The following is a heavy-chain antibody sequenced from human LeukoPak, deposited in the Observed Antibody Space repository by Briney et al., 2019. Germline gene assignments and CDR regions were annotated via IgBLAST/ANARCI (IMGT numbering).Heavy chain of an antibody. V-gene: IGHV4-39*01. Sequence: SETLSLTCAVSGGSISSSASYWGWIRQPPGKGLEWIGRIFYSGSTYYNPSLKSRVTTSVHTSNIQFSLRLSSVTAADTAMYYCARHGSTDYFDYWGQGTLVTVSS. CDR2: IFYSGST. CDR1: GGSISSSASY. CDR3: ARHGSTDYFDY. D-gene: IGHD2-2*03. J-gene: IGHJ4*02.